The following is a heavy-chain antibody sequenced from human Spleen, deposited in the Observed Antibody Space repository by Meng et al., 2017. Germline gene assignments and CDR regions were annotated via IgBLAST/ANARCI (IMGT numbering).Heavy chain of an antibody. J-gene: IGHJ4*01. CDR1: GGTFSSYA. CDR2: IIPIFGTA. D-gene: IGHD4-17*01. Sequence: SVKVSCKASGGTFSSYAISWVRQAPGQGLEWMGGIIPIFGTANYAQKFQGRVTITADESTSTAYMELSSLRSEDTAVYYCARPTGGYGDYDGYFDDWGHGTQVTVSS. V-gene: IGHV1-69*13. CDR3: ARPTGGYGDYDGYFDD.